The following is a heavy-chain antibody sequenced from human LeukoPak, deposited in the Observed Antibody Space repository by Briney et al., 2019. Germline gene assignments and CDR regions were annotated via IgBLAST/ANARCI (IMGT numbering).Heavy chain of an antibody. CDR2: INAGNGNT. CDR3: ASTLWFGELCLDY. D-gene: IGHD3-10*01. V-gene: IGHV1-3*01. CDR1: GYTFTIYA. J-gene: IGHJ4*02. Sequence: ASVKVSFKASGYTFTIYAMHWVRQAPGQRLEWMGWINAGNGNTKYSQKFQGRGTITRDTSASTAHMELSSLRSEDTAVYYCASTLWFGELCLDYWGQGTLVTVSS.